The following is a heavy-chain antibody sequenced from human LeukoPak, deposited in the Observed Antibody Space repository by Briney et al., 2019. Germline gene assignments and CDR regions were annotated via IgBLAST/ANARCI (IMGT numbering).Heavy chain of an antibody. D-gene: IGHD4-17*01. V-gene: IGHV3-NL1*01. CDR3: ASSPTVTTDY. CDR1: RFTFTGYG. CDR2: IYSGGST. J-gene: IGHJ4*02. Sequence: GGSLRLSCATSRFTFTGYGMHWVRQAPGKGLEWVSVIYSGGSTYYADSVKGRFTISRDNSKNTLYLQMNSLRAEDTAVYYCASSPTVTTDYWGQGTLVTVSS.